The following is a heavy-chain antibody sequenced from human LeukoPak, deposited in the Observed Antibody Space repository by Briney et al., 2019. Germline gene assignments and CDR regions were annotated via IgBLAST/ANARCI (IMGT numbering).Heavy chain of an antibody. V-gene: IGHV3-21*01. CDR2: ISKTSTYI. CDR1: GFNLRTYS. D-gene: IGHD3-10*01. CDR3: ARGSGVHF. J-gene: IGHJ4*02. Sequence: AGGSLRLSCEVSGFNLRTYSMNWVRQAPGKGLGWVSSISKTSTYIYYADSVKGRFTISRDNANNTLYLQMDSLGAEDTAVHYCARGSGVHFWGQGTLVIVSS.